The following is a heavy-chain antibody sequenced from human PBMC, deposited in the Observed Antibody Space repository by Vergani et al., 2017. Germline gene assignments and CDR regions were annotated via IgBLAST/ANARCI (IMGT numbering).Heavy chain of an antibody. Sequence: EVQLVESGGGLVKPGGSLRLSCAASGFTFSSYSMNWVRQAPGKGLEWVSSISSSSSYIYYADSVKGRFTISRDNAKNSLYLQMNSLRAEDTAVYYCARYSEIYYFDYWGQGTLVTVSS. CDR3: ARYSEIYYFDY. D-gene: IGHD1-26*01. V-gene: IGHV3-21*01. J-gene: IGHJ4*02. CDR1: GFTFSSYS. CDR2: ISSSSSYI.